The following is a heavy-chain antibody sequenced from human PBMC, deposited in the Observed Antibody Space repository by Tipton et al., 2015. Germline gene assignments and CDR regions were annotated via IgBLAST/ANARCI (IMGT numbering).Heavy chain of an antibody. CDR1: GGSFSGYY. D-gene: IGHD6-13*01. Sequence: TLSLTCAVYGGSFSGYYWSWIRQPPGKGLEWIGEINHSGSTNYNPSLKSRVTISVDTSRNQFSLNLTSVTAADTAVYYCARGGVGSSWVYYWGQGTLVTVSS. J-gene: IGHJ4*02. CDR3: ARGGVGSSWVYY. V-gene: IGHV4-34*01. CDR2: INHSGST.